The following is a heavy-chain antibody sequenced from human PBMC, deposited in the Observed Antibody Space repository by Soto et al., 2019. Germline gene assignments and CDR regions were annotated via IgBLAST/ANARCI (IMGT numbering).Heavy chain of an antibody. CDR3: ARVWDTVLVPADSNWFDP. CDR2: ISAYNGNT. Sequence: QVQLVQSGAEVKKPGASVKVSCKASGYTFTSYGISWVRQAPGQGLEWMGWISAYNGNTNYAQKLQGRVTMTTDTPMSKAYKELRSWRSDDTAVYYCARVWDTVLVPADSNWFDPWGQGTLVTVSS. V-gene: IGHV1-18*01. CDR1: GYTFTSYG. D-gene: IGHD2-2*01. J-gene: IGHJ5*02.